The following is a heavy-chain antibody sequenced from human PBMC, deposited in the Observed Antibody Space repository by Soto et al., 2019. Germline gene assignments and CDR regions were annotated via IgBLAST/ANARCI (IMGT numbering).Heavy chain of an antibody. CDR2: IIPFFVTA. J-gene: IGHJ4*02. V-gene: IGHV1-69*13. CDR3: ARGKYSYGYSRGTYYFDY. CDR1: GGTFSSYA. D-gene: IGHD5-18*01. Sequence: GASVKVSCKASGGTFSSYAISWVRQAPGQGLEWMGGIIPFFVTATYAQNFQGRVTITADDSTSTAYMELSSLRSEDTAVFYCARGKYSYGYSRGTYYFDYWGQGTLVTVSS.